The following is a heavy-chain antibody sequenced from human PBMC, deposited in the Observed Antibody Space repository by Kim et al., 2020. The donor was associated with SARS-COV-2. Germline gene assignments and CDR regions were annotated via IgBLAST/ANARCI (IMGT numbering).Heavy chain of an antibody. V-gene: IGHV3-23*01. J-gene: IGHJ1*01. CDR2: ISPSGGGT. CDR1: GFSFSNYP. D-gene: IGHD5-12*01. CDR3: AKDPWERELHIGATIAY. Sequence: GGSLRLSCEASGFSFSNYPMSWVRQAQGKGLEWVAAISPSGGGTHYADSVKGRFTISRDNSKNTLYLHMESLRAEDTATYYCAKDPWERELHIGATIAYWGQRSLVTVSS.